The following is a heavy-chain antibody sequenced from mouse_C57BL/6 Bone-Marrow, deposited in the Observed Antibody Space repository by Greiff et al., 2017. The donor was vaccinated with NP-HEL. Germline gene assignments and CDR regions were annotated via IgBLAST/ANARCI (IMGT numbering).Heavy chain of an antibody. J-gene: IGHJ2*01. CDR1: GFTFSSYA. Sequence: EVQLVESGEGLVKPGGSLKLSCAASGFTFSSYAMSWVRQTPEKRLEWVAYISSGGDSIYYADTVKGRFTISRDTARNTLYLQMSSLKSEDTAMYYCTRAGPYGNPDYWGQGTTLTVSS. V-gene: IGHV5-9-1*02. CDR3: TRAGPYGNPDY. D-gene: IGHD2-1*01. CDR2: ISSGGDSI.